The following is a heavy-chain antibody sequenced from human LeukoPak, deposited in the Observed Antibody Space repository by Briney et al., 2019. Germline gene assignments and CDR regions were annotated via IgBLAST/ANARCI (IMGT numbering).Heavy chain of an antibody. V-gene: IGHV4-61*02. Sequence: SETLSLTCTVSGGSISSKSYYWSWIRQPAGKGLEWIGRIYASGSTDYNPSLKSRVTISVDTSKNQFSLKLSSVTAADTAVYYCAGLLYNWNDSSGLDWGQGTLVTVSS. CDR2: IYASGST. CDR3: AGLLYNWNDSSGLD. J-gene: IGHJ4*02. CDR1: GGSISSKSYY. D-gene: IGHD1-20*01.